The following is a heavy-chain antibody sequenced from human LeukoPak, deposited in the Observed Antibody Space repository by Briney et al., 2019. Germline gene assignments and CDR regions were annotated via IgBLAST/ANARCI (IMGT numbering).Heavy chain of an antibody. V-gene: IGHV3-21*01. Sequence: GGSLRLSCAASGFTFSSYSMNWVRQAPGKGLEWVSSISSSSSYIYYADSVKGRFTISRDNTKNSLYLQMNSLRAEDTAVYYCARVAVAFNYFDYWGQGTLVTVSS. CDR1: GFTFSSYS. CDR2: ISSSSSYI. D-gene: IGHD6-19*01. CDR3: ARVAVAFNYFDY. J-gene: IGHJ4*02.